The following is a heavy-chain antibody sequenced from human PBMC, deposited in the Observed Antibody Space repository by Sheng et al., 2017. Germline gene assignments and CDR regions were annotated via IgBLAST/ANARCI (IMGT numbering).Heavy chain of an antibody. Sequence: EVQLVESGGGLVQPGGSLRLSCAASGFTFSSYAMSWVRQAPGKGLEWVSGIRGNGGSTYYADSVKGRFTISRDNSKNTVSLQMNSLRAEDTAVYYCAKGRGYCSGDDCRPFDIVGPRDNGHRLF. CDR3: AKGRGYCSGDDCRPFDI. CDR1: GFTFSSYA. V-gene: IGHV3-23*04. J-gene: IGHJ3*02. D-gene: IGHD2-15*01. CDR2: IRGNGGST.